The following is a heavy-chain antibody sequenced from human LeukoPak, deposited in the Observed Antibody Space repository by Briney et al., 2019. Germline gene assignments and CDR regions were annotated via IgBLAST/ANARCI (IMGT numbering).Heavy chain of an antibody. CDR2: ISSSSSYI. D-gene: IGHD2-2*01. CDR1: GFTFSSCA. V-gene: IGHV3-21*01. J-gene: IGHJ4*02. CDR3: AKEMPSSIVVVPAAVTHYFDY. Sequence: GGSLRLSCAASGFTFSSCAMSWVRQAPGKGLEWVSSISSSSSYIYYADSVKGRFTISRDNAKNSLYLQMNSLRAEDTAVYYCAKEMPSSIVVVPAAVTHYFDYWGQGTLVTVSS.